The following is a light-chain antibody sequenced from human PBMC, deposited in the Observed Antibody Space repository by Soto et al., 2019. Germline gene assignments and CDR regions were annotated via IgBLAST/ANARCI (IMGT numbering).Light chain of an antibody. CDR3: QQYGSSIT. Sequence: EIVMTQSPATLSVSPGERATLSCRASQTVSINLAWYQQKPGQAPRLLIFDASTRATGIPARFSGSGSGTEFTLTISSLQSEDFAVFYCQQYGSSITFGQGTRLEIK. CDR2: DAS. CDR1: QTVSIN. V-gene: IGKV3-15*01. J-gene: IGKJ5*01.